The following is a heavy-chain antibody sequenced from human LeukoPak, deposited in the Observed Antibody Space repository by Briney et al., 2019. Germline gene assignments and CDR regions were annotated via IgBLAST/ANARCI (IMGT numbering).Heavy chain of an antibody. V-gene: IGHV1-46*01. CDR1: GYTFTSYG. D-gene: IGHD3-16*01. J-gene: IGHJ4*02. CDR2: INPSGGST. CDR3: ARELGDH. Sequence: VASVKVSCKASGYTFTSYGISWVRQAPGQGLEWMGIINPSGGSTSYAQKFQGRVTMTRDMSTSTVYMELSSLRSEDTAVYYCARELGDHWGQGTLVTVSS.